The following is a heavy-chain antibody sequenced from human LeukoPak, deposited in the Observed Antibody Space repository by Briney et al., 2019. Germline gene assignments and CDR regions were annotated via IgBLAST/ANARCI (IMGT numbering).Heavy chain of an antibody. V-gene: IGHV3-21*01. Sequence: WGSLRLSCAASGFTFSSYSMNWVRQAPGKGLEWVSSISSSSSYIYYADSVKGRFTISRDHAKNSLYLQMNSLRAEDTAVYYCARGSYGSGSSFDYWGQETLVTVSS. D-gene: IGHD3-10*01. CDR2: ISSSSSYI. CDR3: ARGSYGSGSSFDY. CDR1: GFTFSSYS. J-gene: IGHJ4*02.